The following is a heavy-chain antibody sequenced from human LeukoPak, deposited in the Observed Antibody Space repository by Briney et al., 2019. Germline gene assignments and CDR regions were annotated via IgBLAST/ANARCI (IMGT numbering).Heavy chain of an antibody. CDR1: GFTFSSYG. V-gene: IGHV3-30*18. J-gene: IGHJ1*01. D-gene: IGHD6-19*01. Sequence: GGSLRLSCAASGFTFSSYGMHWVRQAPGKGLKWVAVISYDGSNKYYADSVKGRFTISRDNSKNTLYLQMSSLRAEDTAVYYCAKLGRIAVAGTTEYFQHWGQGTLVTVSS. CDR3: AKLGRIAVAGTTEYFQH. CDR2: ISYDGSNK.